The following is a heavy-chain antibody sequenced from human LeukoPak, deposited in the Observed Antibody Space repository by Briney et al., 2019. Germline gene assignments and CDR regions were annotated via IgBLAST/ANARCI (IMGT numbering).Heavy chain of an antibody. Sequence: GGSLRLSCAASGFTFSSYAMHWVRQAPGKGLEWVAVISYDGSNKYYADSVKGRFTISRDNAKNSLYLQMNSLRAEDTAVYYCARDPGAYDILTGWTWYYFDYWGQGTLVTVSS. CDR2: ISYDGSNK. CDR1: GFTFSSYA. J-gene: IGHJ4*02. V-gene: IGHV3-30*04. CDR3: ARDPGAYDILTGWTWYYFDY. D-gene: IGHD3-9*01.